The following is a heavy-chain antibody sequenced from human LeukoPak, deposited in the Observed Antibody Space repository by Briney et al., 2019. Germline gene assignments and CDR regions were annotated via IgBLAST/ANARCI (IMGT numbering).Heavy chain of an antibody. D-gene: IGHD6-19*01. CDR1: GFTFSDYA. Sequence: PGGSLRLSRTASGFTFSDYAMTWVRQAPGKGRERVGFIRNKANGGTADYAASVKGRFTISRDDSKTIAYLQMNSLKTEDTAVYFCSRAYSTGWLGINDYWGQGTLVTVSS. V-gene: IGHV3-49*04. J-gene: IGHJ4*02. CDR3: SRAYSTGWLGINDY. CDR2: IRNKANGGTA.